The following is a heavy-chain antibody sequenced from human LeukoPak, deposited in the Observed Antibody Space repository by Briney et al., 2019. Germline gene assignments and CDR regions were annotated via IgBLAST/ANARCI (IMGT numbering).Heavy chain of an antibody. CDR1: GFTFSDHY. CDR3: ARGYCGGDCCYPLYFDD. CDR2: ISSSGGTI. Sequence: PGGSLRLSCAASGFTFSDHYMSWIRQAPGKGLEWVSFISSSGGTIYYADSVKGRFTISRDNAKNSLYLQMNSLRAEDTAVYYCARGYCGGDCCYPLYFDDWGQGTLVTVSS. V-gene: IGHV3-11*01. D-gene: IGHD2-21*02. J-gene: IGHJ4*02.